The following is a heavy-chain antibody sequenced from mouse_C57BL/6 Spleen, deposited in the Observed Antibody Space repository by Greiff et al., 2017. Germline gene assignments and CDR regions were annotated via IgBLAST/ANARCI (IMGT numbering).Heavy chain of an antibody. Sequence: EVQGVESGGGLVKPGGSLKLSCAASGFTFSSYAMSWVRQTPEKRLEWVATISDGGSYTYYPDNVKGRFTISRDNAKNNLYLQMSHLKSEDTAMYYCARGLRTFAYWGQGTLVTVSA. J-gene: IGHJ3*01. CDR2: ISDGGSYT. V-gene: IGHV5-4*01. CDR1: GFTFSSYA. D-gene: IGHD2-4*01. CDR3: ARGLRTFAY.